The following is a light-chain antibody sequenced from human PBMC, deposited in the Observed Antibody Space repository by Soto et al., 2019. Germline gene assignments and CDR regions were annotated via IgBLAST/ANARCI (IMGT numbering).Light chain of an antibody. J-gene: IGLJ2*01. Sequence: QSALTQPPSVSGSPGQSVTISCTGTSSDFGNYDRVSWYQQPPGTAPKLIIYEVSNRPSGVPDRFSGSKSANTASLTISGLQAEDEADYYCASYTSSSTLLFGGGTQLTVL. CDR3: ASYTSSSTLL. CDR2: EVS. CDR1: SSDFGNYDR. V-gene: IGLV2-18*02.